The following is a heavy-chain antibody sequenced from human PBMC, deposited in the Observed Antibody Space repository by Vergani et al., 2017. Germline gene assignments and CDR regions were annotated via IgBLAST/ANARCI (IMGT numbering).Heavy chain of an antibody. CDR3: ARSIGYCAGATCRAYYFDH. Sequence: VQLVQSGAEVRKPGASVTVSCTASGYIFKNYYIHWLRQAPGQGLEWMGIINPSGGSTTYAQQFQGRLTMTRDTSTSTVYMDLSNLRSEDTAVYYCARSIGYCAGATCRAYYFDHWGQGTLVTVSS. CDR2: INPSGGST. CDR1: GYIFKNYY. V-gene: IGHV1-46*02. J-gene: IGHJ5*02. D-gene: IGHD2-21*01.